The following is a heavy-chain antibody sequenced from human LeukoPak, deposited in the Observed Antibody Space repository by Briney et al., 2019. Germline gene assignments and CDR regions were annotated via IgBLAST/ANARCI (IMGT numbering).Heavy chain of an antibody. V-gene: IGHV3-21*01. CDR2: IGISSSHT. Sequence: GGSLRLSCAASGFTFSTNSMNWVRQAPGKGLEWVSSIGISSSHTFYADSVKGRFTISRDNAENSVYLQMNSLRAEDTAVYYCAKDLTTVATPYYDYYMDVWGKGTTVTVSS. CDR3: AKDLTTVATPYYDYYMDV. CDR1: GFTFSTNS. J-gene: IGHJ6*03. D-gene: IGHD4-23*01.